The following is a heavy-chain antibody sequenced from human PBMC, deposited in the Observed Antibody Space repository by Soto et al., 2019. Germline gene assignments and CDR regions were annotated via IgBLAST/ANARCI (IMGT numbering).Heavy chain of an antibody. V-gene: IGHV4-31*03. CDR2: IYYSGST. CDR1: VGSISSGGYY. CDR3: ERATRDYDFWSGTPYAFDI. D-gene: IGHD3-3*01. Sequence: QVQLQESGPGLVKPSQTLSLTCTVSVGSISSGGYYWSWIRQHPGKGLEWIGDIYYSGSTYYNPSLKRRVTISVDTSKNQFSLKLSSVTAADTAVYYCERATRDYDFWSGTPYAFDIWGQGTMVTVSS. J-gene: IGHJ3*02.